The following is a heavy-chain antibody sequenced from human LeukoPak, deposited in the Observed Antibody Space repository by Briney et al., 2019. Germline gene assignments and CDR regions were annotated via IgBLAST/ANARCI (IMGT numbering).Heavy chain of an antibody. CDR2: ISSSSSYI. D-gene: IGHD1-26*01. CDR3: AREMGGAFDI. Sequence: ETLSLTCNVSGGAISSTAYYWGWIRQPPGKGLEWVSSISSSSSYIYYADSVKGRFTISRDNAKNSLYLQMNSLRAEDTAVYYCAREMGGAFDIWGQGTMVTVSS. CDR1: GGAISSTAYY. V-gene: IGHV3-21*01. J-gene: IGHJ3*02.